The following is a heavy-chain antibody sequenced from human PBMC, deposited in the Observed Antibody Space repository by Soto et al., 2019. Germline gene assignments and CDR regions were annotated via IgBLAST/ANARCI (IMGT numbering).Heavy chain of an antibody. D-gene: IGHD2-21*02. Sequence: PGGSLRLSCAASGFAFSSYGMHWVRQAPGKGLEWVAVIWYDGSNKYYADSVKGRFTISRDNSKNTLYLQMNSLRAEDTAVYYCSRSGTVVTRNAFYIWGQGTMVTVS. CDR2: IWYDGSNK. CDR3: SRSGTVVTRNAFYI. J-gene: IGHJ3*02. V-gene: IGHV3-33*01. CDR1: GFAFSSYG.